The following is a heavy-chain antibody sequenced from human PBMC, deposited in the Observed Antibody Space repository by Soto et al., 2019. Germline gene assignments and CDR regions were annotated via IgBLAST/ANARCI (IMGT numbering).Heavy chain of an antibody. Sequence: SETLSPTSSVSGGSVSNKTYYWSWIRQPPGKRLEWIGYVYYSGTTNYNPSLKSRVTISVDLSKNQFSLRLSSVTTADTALYYCARTTAVPNTLRSRYFFDYWGQGTLVPVSS. J-gene: IGHJ4*02. CDR3: ARTTAVPNTLRSRYFFDY. CDR1: GGSVSNKTYY. CDR2: VYYSGTT. V-gene: IGHV4-61*01. D-gene: IGHD4-17*01.